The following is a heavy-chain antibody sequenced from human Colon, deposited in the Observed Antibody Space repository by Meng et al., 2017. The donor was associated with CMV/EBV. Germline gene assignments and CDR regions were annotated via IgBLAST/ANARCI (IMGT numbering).Heavy chain of an antibody. CDR2: INPTGGST. V-gene: IGHV1-46*01. Sequence: ACKTSCYTFTAFSVFWMRRAPGQGLEWIGMINPTGGSTSLAQDFRGRVTLTRDTSTSTVYMDVSSLRSEDTAVYFCARGTVRGPADHWGQGTLVTVSS. D-gene: IGHD2-2*01. J-gene: IGHJ4*02. CDR3: ARGTVRGPADH. CDR1: CYTFTAFS.